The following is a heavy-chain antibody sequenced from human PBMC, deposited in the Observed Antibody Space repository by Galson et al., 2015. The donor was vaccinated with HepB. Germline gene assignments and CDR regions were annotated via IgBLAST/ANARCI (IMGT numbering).Heavy chain of an antibody. Sequence: SVKVSCKASGYTFTSYGISWVRQAPGQGLEWMGWISAYNGNTNYAQKLQGRVTMTTDTSTSTAYMELRSLRSDDTAVYYCARDYSSGYYFEIFSPGWFDPWGQGTLVTVSS. D-gene: IGHD3-22*01. CDR3: ARDYSSGYYFEIFSPGWFDP. J-gene: IGHJ5*02. V-gene: IGHV1-18*04. CDR1: GYTFTSYG. CDR2: ISAYNGNT.